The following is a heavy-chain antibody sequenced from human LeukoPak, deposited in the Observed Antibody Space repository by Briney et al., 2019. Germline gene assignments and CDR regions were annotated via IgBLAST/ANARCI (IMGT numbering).Heavy chain of an antibody. Sequence: GGSLRLSCAASGFTFNSYAMNWVRQAPGEGLEWVSGISGSGDRTWHADSVKGRFTISRDNSKNTLYLQMNSLRVDDTALYYCAGSQHGTRDFQNWGQGTLVTVSS. CDR3: AGSQHGTRDFQN. D-gene: IGHD6-13*01. CDR1: GFTFNSYA. J-gene: IGHJ1*01. V-gene: IGHV3-23*01. CDR2: ISGSGDRT.